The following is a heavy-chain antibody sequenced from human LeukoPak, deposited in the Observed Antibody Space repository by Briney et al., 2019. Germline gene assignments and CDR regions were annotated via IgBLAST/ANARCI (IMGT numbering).Heavy chain of an antibody. CDR1: GFTVSSNY. D-gene: IGHD3-22*01. V-gene: IGHV3-53*01. CDR2: IYSGGST. Sequence: PGGSLRLSCAASGFTVSSNYMSWVRQAPGKGLEWVSVIYSGGSTYYADSVKGRFTISRDNSKNTLYLQMNNLRAEDTAVYYCARGYYDSSGYGPYWGQGTLVTVSS. J-gene: IGHJ4*02. CDR3: ARGYYDSSGYGPY.